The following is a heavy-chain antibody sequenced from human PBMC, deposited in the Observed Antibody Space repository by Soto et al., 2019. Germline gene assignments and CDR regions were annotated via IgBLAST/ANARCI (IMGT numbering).Heavy chain of an antibody. Sequence: EVQLVESGGGLVKPGGSLRLSCAASGFTFSNGWMSWVRQAPGKGLEWVGHIKSRTAGGTADYSAPVKGRFTISRDDSKDTLYLQMNSLQTEDTAVYYCTTDSTQTFCDGGPCYSLQTKIHDSWGQGTLVTVSS. J-gene: IGHJ4*02. D-gene: IGHD2-21*01. CDR3: TTDSTQTFCDGGPCYSLQTKIHDS. CDR2: IKSRTAGGTA. V-gene: IGHV3-15*01. CDR1: GFTFSNGW.